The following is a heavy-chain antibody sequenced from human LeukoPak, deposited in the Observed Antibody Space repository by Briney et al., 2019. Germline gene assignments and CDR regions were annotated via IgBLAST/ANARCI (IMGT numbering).Heavy chain of an antibody. V-gene: IGHV5-51*01. CDR3: AREEVGYCSGDSCYSAGYFDY. D-gene: IGHD2-15*01. Sequence: GESLKISCKGSGYRFTNYWIGWVRQMPGKGLEWMGIIYPGDSDTRYSPSFQGQVTISADKSISTAYLQWSSLKASDTVMYFCAREEVGYCSGDSCYSAGYFDYWGQGTLVTVSS. J-gene: IGHJ4*02. CDR2: IYPGDSDT. CDR1: GYRFTNYW.